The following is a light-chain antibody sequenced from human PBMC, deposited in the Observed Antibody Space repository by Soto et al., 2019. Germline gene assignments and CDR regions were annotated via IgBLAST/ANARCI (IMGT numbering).Light chain of an antibody. Sequence: DVLGTKTPRCVSVSPGHPASVACNYSRILLYSDGKTYLYWYLQRQGQPPQILIYDDYNRFSGVKDRFSGSGSGTDFTMKISRVEDEDVGVYYCMKRTHVQINFGKGTRREIK. J-gene: IGKJ5*01. CDR1: RILLYSDGKTY. CDR2: DDY. CDR3: MKRTHVQIN. V-gene: IGKV2D-29*01.